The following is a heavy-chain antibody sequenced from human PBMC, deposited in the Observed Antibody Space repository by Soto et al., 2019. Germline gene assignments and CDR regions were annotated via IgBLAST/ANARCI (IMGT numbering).Heavy chain of an antibody. CDR3: ARHYGGNSVDFDY. V-gene: IGHV4-39*01. D-gene: IGHD2-21*02. CDR1: GGSISSSSYY. J-gene: IGHJ4*02. Sequence: QLQLQESGPGLVKPSETLSLTCTVSGGSISSSSYYWGWIRQPPGKGLEWIGSIYYSGSTYYNPSLKSRVTISVDTSKNQFSLKLSSVTAADTAVYYCARHYGGNSVDFDYWGQGTLVTVSS. CDR2: IYYSGST.